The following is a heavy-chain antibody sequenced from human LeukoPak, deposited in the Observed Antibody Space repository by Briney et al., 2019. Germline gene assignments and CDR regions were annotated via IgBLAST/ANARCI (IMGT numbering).Heavy chain of an antibody. Sequence: ASVKVSCKASGYTFTSYDINWVRQATGQGLEWMGWMNPNSGNTGYAQKFQGRVTMTRNTSISTAYMELSSLRSEDTAVYYCARGVAPEWLYYYWGQGTLVTVSS. J-gene: IGHJ4*02. CDR1: GYTFTSYD. CDR3: ARGVAPEWLYYY. D-gene: IGHD3-3*01. V-gene: IGHV1-8*01. CDR2: MNPNSGNT.